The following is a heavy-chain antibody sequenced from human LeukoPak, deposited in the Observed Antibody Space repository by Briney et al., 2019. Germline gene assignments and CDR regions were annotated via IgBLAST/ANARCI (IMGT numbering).Heavy chain of an antibody. Sequence: GGSLRLSCAASGFTFSSYDMHWVRQATGKGLEWVSAIGTAGDTYYPGSVKGRFTISRENAKNSLYHQMNSLRAGDTAVYYCARAGYSYGYQSAFDIWGQGTMVTVSS. CDR1: GFTFSSYD. D-gene: IGHD5-18*01. V-gene: IGHV3-13*01. CDR2: IGTAGDT. CDR3: ARAGYSYGYQSAFDI. J-gene: IGHJ3*02.